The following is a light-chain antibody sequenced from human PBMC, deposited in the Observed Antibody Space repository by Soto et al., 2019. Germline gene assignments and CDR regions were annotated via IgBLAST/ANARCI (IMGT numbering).Light chain of an antibody. V-gene: IGKV1-9*01. J-gene: IGKJ5*01. Sequence: DIQLTQSPSFLSASVGDRVTITCQASQGISNYLAWYHQKPGKAPKLLIHTASTLQSGVPSRFTGSGSGTEFTLTISCLQPEDFATYYCQQRHSYPISFGQGTRLETK. CDR1: QGISNY. CDR2: TAS. CDR3: QQRHSYPIS.